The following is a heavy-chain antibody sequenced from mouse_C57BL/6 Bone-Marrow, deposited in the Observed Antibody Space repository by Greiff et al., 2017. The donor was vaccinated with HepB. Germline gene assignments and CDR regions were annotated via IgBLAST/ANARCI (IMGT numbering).Heavy chain of an antibody. D-gene: IGHD1-1*01. Sequence: VQLKESGPELVKPGASVKISCKASGYTFTDYYMNWVKQSHGKSLEWIGDINPNNGGTSYNQKFKGKATLTVDKSSSTAYMELRSLTSEDSAVYYCARTFITTVVAHFDYWGQGTTLTVSS. CDR2: INPNNGGT. CDR1: GYTFTDYY. J-gene: IGHJ2*01. CDR3: ARTFITTVVAHFDY. V-gene: IGHV1-26*01.